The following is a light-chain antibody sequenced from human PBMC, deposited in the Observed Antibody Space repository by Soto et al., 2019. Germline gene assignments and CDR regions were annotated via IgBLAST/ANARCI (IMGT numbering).Light chain of an antibody. CDR3: QQYDISPWT. Sequence: EVVLTQSPVTLSLSPGERATLSCRASQSFRGLLAWYQQKPGQAPRLLIYDAYNRATGIPPRFSGSGSGTDFTLTIIRLEPEDFAVYYCQQYDISPWTFGQGTKVDIK. V-gene: IGKV3-11*01. CDR1: QSFRGL. CDR2: DAY. J-gene: IGKJ1*01.